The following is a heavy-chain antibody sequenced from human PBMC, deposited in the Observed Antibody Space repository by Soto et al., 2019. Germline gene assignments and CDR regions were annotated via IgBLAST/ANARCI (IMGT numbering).Heavy chain of an antibody. CDR1: GGSFSGYY. J-gene: IGHJ4*02. CDR2: INHSGST. D-gene: IGHD3-22*01. Sequence: SETLSLTCAVYGGSFSGYYWSWIRQPPGKGLEWIGEINHSGSTNYNPSLKSRVTISVDTSKNQFSLKLSSVTAADTAVYYCGRGASGYYDSSGYYSPYYFDYWGQGTLVTVSS. CDR3: GRGASGYYDSSGYYSPYYFDY. V-gene: IGHV4-34*01.